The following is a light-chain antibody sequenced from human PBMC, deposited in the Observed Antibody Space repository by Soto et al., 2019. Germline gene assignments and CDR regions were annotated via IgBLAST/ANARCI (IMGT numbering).Light chain of an antibody. V-gene: IGKV3D-15*01. CDR3: QQYHNWPLT. Sequence: EIVMTQSPATLSVSPGERATLSCRASQSVSSNLAWYQQKPGQAPRLLIYGASTRAAGIPARFSGSGSGTEFTLTISSLQSEDFEVYYCQQYHNWPLTFGGGTKVEIK. J-gene: IGKJ4*01. CDR1: QSVSSN. CDR2: GAS.